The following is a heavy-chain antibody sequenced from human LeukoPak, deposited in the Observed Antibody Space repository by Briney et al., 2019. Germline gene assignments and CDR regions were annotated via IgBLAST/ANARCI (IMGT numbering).Heavy chain of an antibody. Sequence: SETLSLTCTVSGGSISSYYWSWIRQPAGKGLEWIGRIYTSGSTNYNPSLKSRVTMSVDMSKNQFSLKLSPVTAADTAVYYCARETYCSSTSCYPTEGWFDPWGQGTLVTVSS. D-gene: IGHD2-2*01. CDR1: GGSISSYY. CDR2: IYTSGST. V-gene: IGHV4-4*07. J-gene: IGHJ5*02. CDR3: ARETYCSSTSCYPTEGWFDP.